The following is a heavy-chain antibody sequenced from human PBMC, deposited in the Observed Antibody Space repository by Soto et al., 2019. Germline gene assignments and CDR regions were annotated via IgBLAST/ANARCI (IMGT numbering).Heavy chain of an antibody. D-gene: IGHD3-10*01. V-gene: IGHV4-34*01. CDR3: ARGSAYAVRGVISKRYLDY. J-gene: IGHJ4*02. Sequence: SETLSLTCAVYGGSFSGYYWSWIRQPPGKGLEWIGEINHSGSTNYNPSLKSRVTISVDTSKNQFSLKLSSVTAADTAVYYCARGSAYAVRGVISKRYLDYCGQGTQVTVSS. CDR1: GGSFSGYY. CDR2: INHSGST.